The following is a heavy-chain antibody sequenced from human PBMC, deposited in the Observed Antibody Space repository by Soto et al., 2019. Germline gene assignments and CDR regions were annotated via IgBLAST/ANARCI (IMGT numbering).Heavy chain of an antibody. Sequence: QLVESGGGLVKPGGSLRLSCVASGFPFSSFSLNWIRQAPGKGLEWVSSIGRVSTYIYYPDSVRGRVTVSRDNAKKSVYLPMSGLPDEDSGIYDCARVTAVSGSYKIDLWGQGALFTVSA. CDR3: ARVTAVSGSYKIDL. J-gene: IGHJ4*02. CDR1: GFPFSSFS. CDR2: IGRVSTYI. D-gene: IGHD3-16*01. V-gene: IGHV3-21*02.